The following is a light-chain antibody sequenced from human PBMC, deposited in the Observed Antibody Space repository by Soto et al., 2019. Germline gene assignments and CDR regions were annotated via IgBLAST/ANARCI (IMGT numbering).Light chain of an antibody. CDR3: QQYENIHS. J-gene: IGKJ5*01. V-gene: IGKV1-33*01. Sequence: IQITPSPSSLSASVEHIVTINCQASQDINNYLNWYQQKPGRAPKLLIYDASNLEAGVPSRFRGSGSGTDFPFTISRLQPEDIAAYSPQQYENIHSFGQGTRLQN. CDR1: QDINNY. CDR2: DAS.